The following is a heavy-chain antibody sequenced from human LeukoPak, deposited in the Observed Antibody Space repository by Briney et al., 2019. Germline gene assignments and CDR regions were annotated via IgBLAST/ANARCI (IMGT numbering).Heavy chain of an antibody. V-gene: IGHV5-51*01. CDR2: IYPGDSDI. D-gene: IGHD4-17*01. CDR3: TRPTLDLGDPIDY. CDR1: GYSFTSYW. J-gene: IGHJ4*02. Sequence: GESLKISCKGSGYSFTSYWIGWVRQMPGKGLEWMGIIYPGDSDIRYSPSFQGQVTIPVDKSISTAYLQWSSLKPSDTAIYYCTRPTLDLGDPIDYWGQGTLVTVSS.